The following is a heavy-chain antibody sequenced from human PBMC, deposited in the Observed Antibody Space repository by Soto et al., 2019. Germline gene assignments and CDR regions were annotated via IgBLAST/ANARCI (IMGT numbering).Heavy chain of an antibody. CDR1: GFTFSSYW. CDR3: ARDRTIFGVVIMDY. J-gene: IGHJ4*02. Sequence: EVQLVESGGGLVQPGGSLRLSCAASGFTFSSYWMSWVRQAPGKGLEWVANIKQDGSEKYYVDSVKGRFTISRDNAKNSLYLQMNSLRAEDTAVYYCARDRTIFGVVIMDYWGQGTLVTVSS. CDR2: IKQDGSEK. D-gene: IGHD3-3*01. V-gene: IGHV3-7*05.